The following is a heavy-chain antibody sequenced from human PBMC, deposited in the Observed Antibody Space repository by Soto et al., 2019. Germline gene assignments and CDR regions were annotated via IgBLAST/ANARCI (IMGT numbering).Heavy chain of an antibody. CDR3: ALDAGWQRMVPYD. J-gene: IGHJ4*02. D-gene: IGHD6-25*01. Sequence: QVQLVQSGTEVKKPGASVNVSCKAFGYTFTSYGFSWVRQVPGQGLEWLGWISAFKGDTQYSQTMKGRLTVTTDTATTTVHMELRSLTPADTAVYYCALDAGWQRMVPYDCGQGTLVNVS. CDR1: GYTFTSYG. V-gene: IGHV1-18*04. CDR2: ISAFKGDT.